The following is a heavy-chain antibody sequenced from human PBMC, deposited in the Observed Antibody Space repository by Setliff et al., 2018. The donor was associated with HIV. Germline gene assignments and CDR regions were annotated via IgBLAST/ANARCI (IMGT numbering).Heavy chain of an antibody. J-gene: IGHJ3*01. V-gene: IGHV4-34*01. CDR3: ARGWGHDGFDF. Sequence: SETLSLTCAVYGRSFSGYYWNWIRQSPGKGLEWIGEINHSGGTNYNPSLKRRVTMSIDTSKNQFSLNVSSVTAADTAVYYCARGWGHDGFDFWGQGTMVTVSS. CDR1: GRSFSGYY. D-gene: IGHD7-27*01. CDR2: INHSGGT.